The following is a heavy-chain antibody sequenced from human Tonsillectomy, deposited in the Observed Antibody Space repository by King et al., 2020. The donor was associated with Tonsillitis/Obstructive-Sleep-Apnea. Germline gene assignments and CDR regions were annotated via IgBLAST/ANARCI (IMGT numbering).Heavy chain of an antibody. J-gene: IGHJ5*02. V-gene: IGHV4-34*01. CDR3: AKSSRFDP. CDR2: INHSGST. CDR1: GGSFSAYY. Sequence: HVQLQQWGAGLLKPSETLSLTCAVYGGSFSAYYWNWIRQPPGKGLEWIGEINHSGSTNYNPSLTSRVIISVDTSKNQFSLKLSSVTAADTAVYYCAKSSRFDPWGQGTLVTVSS.